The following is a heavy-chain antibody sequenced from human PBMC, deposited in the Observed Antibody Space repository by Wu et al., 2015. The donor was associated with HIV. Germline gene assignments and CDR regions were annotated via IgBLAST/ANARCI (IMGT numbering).Heavy chain of an antibody. J-gene: IGHJ4*02. CDR1: GGTFSSYA. Sequence: SGAEVKRPGSSVRVSCKASGGTFSSYAVSWVRQAPGQRIQWMGRIIPLFRKANYAQKFQGRVTITADESTSTVYMDVNNLRSEDTAFYYCARDLGAVAGTSPYYFDYWGQGTLVTVSS. V-gene: IGHV1-69*13. CDR3: ARDLGAVAGTSPYYFDY. D-gene: IGHD6-19*01. CDR2: IIPLFRKA.